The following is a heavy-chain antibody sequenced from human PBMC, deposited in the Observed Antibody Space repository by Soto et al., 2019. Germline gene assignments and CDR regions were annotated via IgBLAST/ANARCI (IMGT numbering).Heavy chain of an antibody. V-gene: IGHV3-23*01. Sequence: GSLRLSCAASGFTFSSYAMSWVRQAPGKGLEWVSSISESGDSTSYAESVRGRFTISRDDSKNTLYLQMNSLRAEDTAVYSCAKSRIQGWTKGLYDHWGQGTLVTVSS. CDR1: GFTFSSYA. D-gene: IGHD5-18*01. CDR2: ISESGDST. CDR3: AKSRIQGWTKGLYDH. J-gene: IGHJ4*02.